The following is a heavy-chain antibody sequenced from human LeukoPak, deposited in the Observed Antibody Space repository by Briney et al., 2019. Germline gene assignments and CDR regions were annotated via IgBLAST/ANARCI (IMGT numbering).Heavy chain of an antibody. D-gene: IGHD2-15*01. CDR1: GGTFSNYA. Sequence: GASVKVSCKASGGTFSNYAINWVRQPPGQGLEWMGRTIPILGITIHAQNFQGRVTITADKSTRTAYMELSSLRSEDTAVYYCADLGYCSGGSCYPFDYWGQGTQVTVSS. CDR3: ADLGYCSGGSCYPFDY. J-gene: IGHJ4*02. CDR2: TIPILGIT. V-gene: IGHV1-69*04.